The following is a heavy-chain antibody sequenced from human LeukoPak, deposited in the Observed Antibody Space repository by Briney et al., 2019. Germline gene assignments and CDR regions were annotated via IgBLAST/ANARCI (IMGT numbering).Heavy chain of an antibody. J-gene: IGHJ4*02. CDR2: INGDGRDK. CDR3: ARGVDSAIDW. V-gene: IGHV3-7*01. Sequence: GGSLRLSCAASGFTFSSYWMNWVRQAPGKGLEWVANINGDGRDKYYVGSVGGRSTISRDNADNALYLQMNSLRGDDTALYYCARGVDSAIDWWGQGTLVTVSS. CDR1: GFTFSSYW. D-gene: IGHD3-9*01.